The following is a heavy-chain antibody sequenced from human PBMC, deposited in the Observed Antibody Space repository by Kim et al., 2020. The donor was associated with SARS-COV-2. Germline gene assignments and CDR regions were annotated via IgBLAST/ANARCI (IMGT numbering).Heavy chain of an antibody. CDR2: TT. Sequence: TTDYAAPVKGRFTISRDDSKNTLYLQMNSLKTEDTAVYYCTTGYNTAMVRWGQGTLVTVSS. V-gene: IGHV3-15*01. J-gene: IGHJ4*02. D-gene: IGHD5-18*01. CDR3: TTGYNTAMVR.